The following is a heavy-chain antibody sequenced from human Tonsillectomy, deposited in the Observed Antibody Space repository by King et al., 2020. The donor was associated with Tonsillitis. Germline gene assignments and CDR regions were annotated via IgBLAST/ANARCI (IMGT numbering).Heavy chain of an antibody. D-gene: IGHD3-22*01. CDR3: AKDPSTVPYDSSGYCPYF. CDR1: GFTFSSYG. V-gene: IGHV3-30*18. CDR2: ISYDGSNK. Sequence: VQLVESGGGLVQPGRSLRLSCAASGFTFSSYGMHWVRQAPGKGLEWVAVISYDGSNKYYADSVKGRFTISRDNSKNTLYLQMNSLRAEDTAVYYCAKDPSTVPYDSSGYCPYFWGQGTLVTVSS. J-gene: IGHJ4*02.